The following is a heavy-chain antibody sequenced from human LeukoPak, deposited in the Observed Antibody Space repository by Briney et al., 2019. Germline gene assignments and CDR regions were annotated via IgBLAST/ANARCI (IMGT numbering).Heavy chain of an antibody. Sequence: GGSLRLSCAASGFTFSGYIMNWVRQAPGKGLEWVSFIGSSGNAIYYADSVKGRFTVSRDNAKNSLYLQMNSLRAEDTAVYYCARDQWLDYWGRGTLVTVSS. CDR2: IGSSGNAI. D-gene: IGHD6-19*01. CDR1: GFTFSGYI. CDR3: ARDQWLDY. J-gene: IGHJ4*02. V-gene: IGHV3-48*01.